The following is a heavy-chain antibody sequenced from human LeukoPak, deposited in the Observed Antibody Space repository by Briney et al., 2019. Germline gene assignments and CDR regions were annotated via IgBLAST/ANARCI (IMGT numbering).Heavy chain of an antibody. CDR1: GFTFSSYS. D-gene: IGHD6-13*01. V-gene: IGHV3-21*01. CDR3: ARGQQLFWFDP. CDR2: ISSSSYI. J-gene: IGHJ5*02. Sequence: GGSLRLSCAASGFTFSSYSMNWVRQAPGKGLEWVSSISSSSYIYYADSVKGRFTISRDNAKNSLYLQMNSLRAEDTAVYYCARGQQLFWFDPWGQGTLVTVSS.